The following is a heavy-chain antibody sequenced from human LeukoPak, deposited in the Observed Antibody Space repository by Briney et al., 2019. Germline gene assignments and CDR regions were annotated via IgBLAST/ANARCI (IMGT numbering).Heavy chain of an antibody. CDR1: VYTFTSYY. J-gene: IGHJ5*02. Sequence: ASVKVSCKASVYTFTSYYINWVRQATGQGLEWMGWMNPNSGNTDYAQKFQGRVTMTRNTSISTAYLELSSLRSEDTAVYYCARGRYTMVGGVIVHWGQGTLVTVSS. V-gene: IGHV1-8*01. CDR2: MNPNSGNT. CDR3: ARGRYTMVGGVIVH. D-gene: IGHD3-10*01.